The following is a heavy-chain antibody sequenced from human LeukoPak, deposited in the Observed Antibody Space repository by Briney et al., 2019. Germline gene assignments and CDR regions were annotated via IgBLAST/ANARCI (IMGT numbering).Heavy chain of an antibody. J-gene: IGHJ5*02. Sequence: ASVKVSCKVSGYTLTELSMHWVRQAPGKGLEWMGGFDPEDGETIYAQKFQGRVTMTEDTSTDTAYMELSSLRSEDTAVYYCATSPLGLVDTAWFDPWGQGTLVTVSS. CDR3: ATSPLGLVDTAWFDP. CDR2: FDPEDGET. CDR1: GYTLTELS. D-gene: IGHD5-18*01. V-gene: IGHV1-24*01.